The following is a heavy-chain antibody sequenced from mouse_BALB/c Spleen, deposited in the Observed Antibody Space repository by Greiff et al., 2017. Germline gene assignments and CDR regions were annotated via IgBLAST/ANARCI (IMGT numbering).Heavy chain of an antibody. CDR1: GYTFTSYW. CDR3: ARTFPGPFYAMDY. CDR2: IYPGDGDT. D-gene: IGHD4-1*01. V-gene: IGHV1-87*01. Sequence: QVQLKESGAELARPGASVKLSCKASGYTFTSYWMQWVKQRPGQGLEWIGAIYPGDGDTRYTQKFKGKATLTADKSSSTAYMQLSSLASEDSAVYYCARTFPGPFYAMDYWGQGTSVTVSS. J-gene: IGHJ4*01.